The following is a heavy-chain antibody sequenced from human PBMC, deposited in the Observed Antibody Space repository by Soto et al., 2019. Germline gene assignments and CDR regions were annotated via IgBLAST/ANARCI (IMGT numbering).Heavy chain of an antibody. D-gene: IGHD3-22*01. J-gene: IGHJ4*02. CDR3: ARGANYYDSSGYLYYFDY. CDR2: IYYSGST. V-gene: IGHV4-59*01. CDR1: GGSISSYY. Sequence: PSETLSLTWTVSGGSISSYYWIWIRQPPGKGLEWIGYIYYSGSTNYNPSLKSRVTISVDTSKNQFSLKLSSVTAADTAVYYCARGANYYDSSGYLYYFDYWGQGTLVTVSS.